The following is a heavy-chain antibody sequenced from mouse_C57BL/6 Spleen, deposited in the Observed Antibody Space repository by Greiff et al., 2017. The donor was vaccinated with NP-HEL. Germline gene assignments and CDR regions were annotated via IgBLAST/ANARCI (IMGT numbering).Heavy chain of an antibody. CDR3: ARDSGPFAY. D-gene: IGHD3-1*01. Sequence: EVMLVESEGGLVQPGRSMKLSCTASGFTFSDYYMAWVRQVPEKGLEWVANINYDGSSTYYLDSLKSRFIISRDNAKNILYLQMSSLKSEDTATYYCARDSGPFAYWGQGTLVTVSA. J-gene: IGHJ3*01. CDR2: INYDGSST. V-gene: IGHV5-16*01. CDR1: GFTFSDYY.